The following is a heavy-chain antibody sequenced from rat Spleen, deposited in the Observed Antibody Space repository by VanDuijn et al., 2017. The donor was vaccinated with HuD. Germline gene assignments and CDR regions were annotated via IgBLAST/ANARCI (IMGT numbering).Heavy chain of an antibody. D-gene: IGHD1-9*01. CDR2: ISPSGGNT. Sequence: EVQLVESGGALVQPGRSLKLSCAASGFTFSSYDMAWVRQAPTKGLEWVASISPSGGNTYYRDSMKGRFTVSRDNAKRTLYLQMDSLRSEDTATYYCARHGYNSYFDYWGQGVMVTVSS. J-gene: IGHJ2*01. V-gene: IGHV5-25*01. CDR1: GFTFSSYD. CDR3: ARHGYNSYFDY.